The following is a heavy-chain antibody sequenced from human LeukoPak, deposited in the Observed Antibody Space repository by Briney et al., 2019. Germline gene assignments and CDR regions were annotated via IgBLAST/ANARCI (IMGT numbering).Heavy chain of an antibody. Sequence: GGSLRLSCAASGFTFGTYTMNWVRQTPGKGLEWVSSISSVSSYIYYADSVKGRFTISRDNSKNTLYLQMNSLRAEDTAVYYCAKNPHSGEAGTYYYFDYWGQGTLVTVSS. CDR2: ISSVSSYI. CDR1: GFTFGTYT. CDR3: AKNPHSGEAGTYYYFDY. D-gene: IGHD6-13*01. V-gene: IGHV3-21*04. J-gene: IGHJ4*02.